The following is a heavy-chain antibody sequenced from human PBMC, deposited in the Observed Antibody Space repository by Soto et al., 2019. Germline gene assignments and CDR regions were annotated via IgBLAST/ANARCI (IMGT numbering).Heavy chain of an antibody. J-gene: IGHJ4*02. V-gene: IGHV3-11*06. CDR2: ISSSSSYT. D-gene: IGHD3-22*01. CDR1: GFTFSDYY. CDR3: AGRYYDNSGYYFDY. Sequence: GESLKISCAASGFTFSDYYMSWIRQAPGKGLEWVSYISSSSSYTNYADSVKGRFTISRDNAKNSLYLQMNSLRAEDTAVYYCAGRYYDNSGYYFDYWGQGTLVAVSS.